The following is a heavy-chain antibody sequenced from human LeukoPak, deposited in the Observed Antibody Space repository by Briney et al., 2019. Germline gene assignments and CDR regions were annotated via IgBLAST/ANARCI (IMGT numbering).Heavy chain of an antibody. Sequence: GGSLRLSCAASGFTFSSSAMSWVRQAPGKGLEWVSAISNNGGYTYYADSVQGRFTISRDNSKSTLCLQMNSLRPEDTAVHYCVKGRSGSSYSPSDSWGQGTLVTVSS. J-gene: IGHJ4*02. CDR1: GFTFSSSA. CDR3: VKGRSGSSYSPSDS. V-gene: IGHV3-23*01. CDR2: ISNNGGYT. D-gene: IGHD2-15*01.